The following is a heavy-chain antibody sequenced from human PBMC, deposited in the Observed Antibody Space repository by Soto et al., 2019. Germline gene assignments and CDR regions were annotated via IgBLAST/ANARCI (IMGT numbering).Heavy chain of an antibody. V-gene: IGHV4-34*01. J-gene: IGHJ4*02. CDR1: GGSFSGNY. D-gene: IGHD3-10*01. Sequence: PSETLSLTCAVSGGSFSGNYWTWIRQPPGKRLEWIGEINRGGSTNYNPSLKSRVTISTDTSKRQFSLRVTSVTAADTAVYFCARSYASGSYYAHWGRGTLVTVSS. CDR3: ARSYASGSYYAH. CDR2: INRGGST.